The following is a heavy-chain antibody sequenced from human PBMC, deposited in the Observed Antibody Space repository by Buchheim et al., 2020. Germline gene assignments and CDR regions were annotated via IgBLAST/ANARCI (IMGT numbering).Heavy chain of an antibody. V-gene: IGHV4-31*03. J-gene: IGHJ4*02. CDR2: IYYSGSA. D-gene: IGHD3-22*01. Sequence: QLQLQESGPGLVKPSETLSLTCTVSGGSISSSSYYWGWIRQPPGKGLEWIGYIYYSGSAYYNPSLKSRVTISVDTSKNQFSLKLSSVTAADTAVYYCARDYYDSSGYYYVAGYWGQGTL. CDR3: ARDYYDSSGYYYVAGY. CDR1: GGSISSSSYY.